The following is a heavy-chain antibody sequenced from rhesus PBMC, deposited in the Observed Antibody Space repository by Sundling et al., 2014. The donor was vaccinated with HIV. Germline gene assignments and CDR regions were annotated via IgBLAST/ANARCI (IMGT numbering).Heavy chain of an antibody. V-gene: IGHV4S13*01. CDR3: AMGGTYYSEGGRLDY. CDR2: VYSSSESP. D-gene: IGHD3-28*01. Sequence: QVQLQESGPGLVKPSETLSLTCAVSGGSVNNYYWSWIRQPPGRGLEWIGGVYSSSESPNYNPSLKSRVTISKDTSKNQFSLKLSSVTAADTAVYYCAMGGTYYSEGGRLDYWGQGVLVTVSS. CDR1: GGSVNNYY. J-gene: IGHJ4*01.